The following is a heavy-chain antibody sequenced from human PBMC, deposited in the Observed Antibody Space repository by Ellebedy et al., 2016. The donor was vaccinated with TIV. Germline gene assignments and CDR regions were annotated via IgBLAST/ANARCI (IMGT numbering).Heavy chain of an antibody. D-gene: IGHD3-9*01. J-gene: IGHJ4*02. CDR2: ITNDGNTK. CDR1: GFTFGTYG. CDR3: VRDDDTSRNYFDY. V-gene: IGHV3-30*03. Sequence: GGSLRLSCAASGFTFGTYGMHWVRQAPGKGLEWVAVITNDGNTKYYGDSVKGRFTFSRDNSKNTLSLQMDSLRVEDTAVYYCVRDDDTSRNYFDYWGLGTLVTVSS.